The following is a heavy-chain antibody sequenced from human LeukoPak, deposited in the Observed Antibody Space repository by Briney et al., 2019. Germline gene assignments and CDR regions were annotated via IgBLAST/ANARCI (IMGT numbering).Heavy chain of an antibody. CDR2: MNPNSGNT. J-gene: IGHJ4*02. D-gene: IGHD3-16*01. Sequence: ASVKVSCKASGYTFSGYGINWVRQATGQGLEWMGWMNPNSGNTGYAQKFQGRVTMTRNTSISTAYMELSSLRSEDTAVYYCARGRRLRLGELLFYWGQGTLVTVSS. CDR1: GYTFSGYG. CDR3: ARGRRLRLGELLFY. V-gene: IGHV1-8*01.